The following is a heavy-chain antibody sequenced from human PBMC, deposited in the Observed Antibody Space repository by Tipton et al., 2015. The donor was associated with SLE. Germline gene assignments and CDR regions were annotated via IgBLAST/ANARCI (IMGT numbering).Heavy chain of an antibody. CDR2: INHSGST. CDR3: ASPFGVVTYDAFDI. D-gene: IGHD3-3*01. CDR1: GGSISTDDYS. J-gene: IGHJ3*02. V-gene: IGHV4-39*07. Sequence: TLSLTCTVSGGSISTDDYSWGWIRQPPGKGLEWIGEINHSGSTHYNPSLKSRVAISIEMSKNQFSLKLSSVTAADTAVYYCASPFGVVTYDAFDIWGQGTMVTVSS.